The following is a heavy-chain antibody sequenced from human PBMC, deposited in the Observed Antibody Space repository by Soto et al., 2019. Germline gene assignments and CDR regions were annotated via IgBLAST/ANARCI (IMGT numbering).Heavy chain of an antibody. Sequence: GVLRLSCAVSGFTVSSNYMSWVRQAPGKGLEWVSVIYSGGSTYYADSVKGRFIISRDNSKNTLYLQMNSLRAEDTAVYYCARKLYASSSYPLGYWGQGTLVTVSS. V-gene: IGHV3-66*01. CDR1: GFTVSSNY. D-gene: IGHD6-13*01. CDR2: IYSGGST. CDR3: ARKLYASSSYPLGY. J-gene: IGHJ4*02.